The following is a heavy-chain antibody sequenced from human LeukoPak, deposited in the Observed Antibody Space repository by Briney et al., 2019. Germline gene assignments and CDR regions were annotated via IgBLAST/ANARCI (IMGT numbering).Heavy chain of an antibody. Sequence: PSETLSLTCTVSGGSVSSGSYYWSWIRQPPGKGLEWIGYIYYSGSTNYNPSLKSRVTISVDTSKNQFSLKLSSVTAADTAVYYCARQNVGYCSGGSCYYFDYWGQGTLVIVSS. CDR2: IYYSGST. CDR1: GGSVSSGSYY. D-gene: IGHD2-15*01. V-gene: IGHV4-61*01. J-gene: IGHJ4*02. CDR3: ARQNVGYCSGGSCYYFDY.